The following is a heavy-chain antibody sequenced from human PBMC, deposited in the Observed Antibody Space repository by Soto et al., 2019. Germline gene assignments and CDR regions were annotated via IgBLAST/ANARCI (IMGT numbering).Heavy chain of an antibody. CDR2: ISTRSTII. Sequence: GGSLRLSCAGSGFTFGTYNLNWVRQAPGKGLEWVSYISTRSTIIYYAESVKGRFTISRDDAKNSLYLQMNSLRAEDTAVYYCVRDQLYYYDIFGRPLNGFDIWGQGTMVTVSS. CDR3: VRDQLYYYDIFGRPLNGFDI. CDR1: GFTFGTYN. D-gene: IGHD3-22*01. J-gene: IGHJ3*02. V-gene: IGHV3-48*01.